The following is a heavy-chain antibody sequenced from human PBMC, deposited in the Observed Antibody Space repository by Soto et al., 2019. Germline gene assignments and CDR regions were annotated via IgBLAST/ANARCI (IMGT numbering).Heavy chain of an antibody. V-gene: IGHV3-21*01. CDR1: GFTFSSYS. Sequence: EVQLVESGGGLVKPGGSLRLSCAASGFTFSSYSMNWVRQAPGKGLEWVSSISSSSSYIYYADSVKGRFTISRDNAKNSLYLQMNSLRAEDTAVYYCARDGRYDKLLVTDAFDIWGQGTMVTVSS. CDR2: ISSSSSYI. CDR3: ARDGRYDKLLVTDAFDI. J-gene: IGHJ3*02. D-gene: IGHD2-15*01.